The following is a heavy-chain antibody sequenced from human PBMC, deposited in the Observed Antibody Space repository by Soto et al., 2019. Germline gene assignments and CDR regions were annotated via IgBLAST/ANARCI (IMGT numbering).Heavy chain of an antibody. J-gene: IGHJ4*02. D-gene: IGHD3-22*01. V-gene: IGHV2-5*02. CDR1: GFSLSTSGVG. CDR2: IYWDDDK. Sequence: QITLKESGPTLVKPTQPLTLTCTFSGFSLSTSGVGVGWIRQPPGKALEWLALIYWDDDKRYSPPLKSRLTIPKDTSKTQVVLTLTTMDPAETATYYCAHYDSSGYYFDYWGQGTLVTVAS. CDR3: AHYDSSGYYFDY.